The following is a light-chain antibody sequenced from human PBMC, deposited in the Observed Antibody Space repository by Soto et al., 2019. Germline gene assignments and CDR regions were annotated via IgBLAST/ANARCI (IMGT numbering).Light chain of an antibody. CDR3: QSYDSSLSGYV. Sequence: QSVLTQPPSVSEAPGQRVSISGTGSSSNVGAVYEAHWYQQVPGTAPKLLIYENNNRPSGVPDRFSGSKSGTSASLAITGLQAEDEAEYYCQSYDSSLSGYVFGTGTKLTVL. V-gene: IGLV1-40*01. CDR2: ENN. J-gene: IGLJ1*01. CDR1: SSNVGAVYE.